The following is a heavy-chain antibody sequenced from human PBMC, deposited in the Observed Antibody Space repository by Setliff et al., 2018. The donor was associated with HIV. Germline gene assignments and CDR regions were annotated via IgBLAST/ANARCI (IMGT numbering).Heavy chain of an antibody. V-gene: IGHV4-61*02. Sequence: LSLTCTVSGGSISSGSYYWSWVRQPAGKGLEWIGRIYTSGSTNYNPSLKSRVTISVDTSKNQFSLKLRSVTAADTAVYYCARETYYYDNPQYYYYYMDVWGKGTTVTVSS. CDR3: ARETYYYDNPQYYYYYMDV. D-gene: IGHD3-22*01. J-gene: IGHJ6*03. CDR2: IYTSGST. CDR1: GGSISSGSYY.